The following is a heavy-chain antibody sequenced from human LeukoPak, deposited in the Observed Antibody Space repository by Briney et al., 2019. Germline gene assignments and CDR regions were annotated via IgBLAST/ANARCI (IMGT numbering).Heavy chain of an antibody. CDR3: ARDFTKFELTGDFWFDP. Sequence: GGSLRLSCAASGFTFSSYSMNWVRQAPGKGLEWVSSISSSSSYIYYADSVKGRFTISRDNAKNSLYLQMNSLRAEDTAVYYCARDFTKFELTGDFWFDPWGQGTLVTVSS. CDR2: ISSSSSYI. J-gene: IGHJ5*02. V-gene: IGHV3-21*01. D-gene: IGHD7-27*01. CDR1: GFTFSSYS.